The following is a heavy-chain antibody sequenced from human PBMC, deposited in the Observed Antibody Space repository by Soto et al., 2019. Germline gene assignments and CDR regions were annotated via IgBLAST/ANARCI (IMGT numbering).Heavy chain of an antibody. CDR3: ARANHYYDSSGYYPGAFDI. CDR1: GYTFTYRY. Sequence: SVKVSCKASGYTFTYRYLHWVRQAPGQALEWMGWITPFSGNTNYAQKFQDRVTITRDRSMSTAYMELSSLRSEDTAMYYCARANHYYDSSGYYPGAFDIWG. D-gene: IGHD3-22*01. J-gene: IGHJ3*02. V-gene: IGHV1-45*02. CDR2: ITPFSGNT.